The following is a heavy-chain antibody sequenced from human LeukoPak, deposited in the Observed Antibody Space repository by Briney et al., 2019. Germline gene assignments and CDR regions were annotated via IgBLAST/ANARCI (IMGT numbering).Heavy chain of an antibody. CDR3: ARGRLDYYGSGSYYYYGMDV. Sequence: PSETLSLTCAVYGGSFSGYYWSWIRQPPGKGLEWIGEINHSGSTNYNPSLKSRVTISVDTSKNQFSLKLSSVTAADTAVYYCARGRLDYYGSGSYYYYGMDVWGKGTTVTVSS. V-gene: IGHV4-34*01. D-gene: IGHD3-10*01. J-gene: IGHJ6*04. CDR2: INHSGST. CDR1: GGSFSGYY.